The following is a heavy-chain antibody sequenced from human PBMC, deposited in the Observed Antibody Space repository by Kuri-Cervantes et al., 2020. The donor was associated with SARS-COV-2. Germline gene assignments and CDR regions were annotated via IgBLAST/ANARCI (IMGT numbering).Heavy chain of an antibody. D-gene: IGHD2-15*01. Sequence: GESLKISCAASGFTFSSYAMSWVRQAPGRGLEWVSAIRGDGGGTYYADSVKGRFTVSRDNSKNTLYLQMTSLRAEDTAVYYCAKGLWMESSSPHDYWGQGTLVTVSS. V-gene: IGHV3-23*01. CDR3: AKGLWMESSSPHDY. CDR1: GFTFSSYA. CDR2: IRGDGGGT. J-gene: IGHJ4*02.